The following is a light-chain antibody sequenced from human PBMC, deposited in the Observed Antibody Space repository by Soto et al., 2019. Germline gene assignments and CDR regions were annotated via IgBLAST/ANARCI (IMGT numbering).Light chain of an antibody. CDR3: LQANTFPIT. CDR1: QSIVTY. V-gene: IGKV1-39*01. J-gene: IGKJ5*01. Sequence: DIQMTQSPSSLSASVGDRVTIACRASQSIVTYLNWYLQKPGKAPKLLIYAASNLQSGVPSRFRGSGSGTEFTLTISSLKPDDFETYYCLQANTFPITFGQGTRLEIK. CDR2: AAS.